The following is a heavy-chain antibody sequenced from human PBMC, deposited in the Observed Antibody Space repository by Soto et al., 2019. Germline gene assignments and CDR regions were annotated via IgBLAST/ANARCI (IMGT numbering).Heavy chain of an antibody. D-gene: IGHD1-26*01. J-gene: IGHJ4*02. CDR1: GGSISSGGYY. V-gene: IGHV4-31*03. Sequence: SETLSLTCTVSGGSISSGGYYWSWIRQHPGKGLEWIGYIYYSGSTYYNPSLKSRVTISVDTSKNQFSLKLSSVTAADTAVYYCARVIMSLGARTFDYWGQGTLVTVSS. CDR2: IYYSGST. CDR3: ARVIMSLGARTFDY.